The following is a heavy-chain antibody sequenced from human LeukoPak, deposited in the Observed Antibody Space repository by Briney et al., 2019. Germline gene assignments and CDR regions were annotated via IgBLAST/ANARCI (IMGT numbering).Heavy chain of an antibody. J-gene: IGHJ3*02. V-gene: IGHV4-4*02. CDR3: ARDPSGSYYLGPGAFDI. CDR1: GFTFSSYAM. CDR2: IYHSGST. D-gene: IGHD1-26*01. Sequence: GSLRLSCAASGFTFSSYAMSWVRQAPGKGLEWIGEIYHSGSTNYNPSLKSRVTISVDKSKNQFSLKLSSVTAADTAVYYCARDPSGSYYLGPGAFDIWGQGTMVTVSS.